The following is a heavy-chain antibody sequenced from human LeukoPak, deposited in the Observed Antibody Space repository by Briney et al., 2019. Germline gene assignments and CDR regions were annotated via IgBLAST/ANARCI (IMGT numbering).Heavy chain of an antibody. CDR3: ARECITGSTVCLFDS. CDR2: ISAYNGNT. J-gene: IGHJ3*02. Sequence: ASVKVSCKASGYTFTSYGMNWVRQAPGQGLEWMEWISAYNGNTNYAQKLQGRVTMTTDTSTSTAYMELRRLRSDDTAVYYCARECITGSTVCLFDSWLQGTMVTVS. D-gene: IGHD1-7*01. CDR1: GYTFTSYG. V-gene: IGHV1-18*01.